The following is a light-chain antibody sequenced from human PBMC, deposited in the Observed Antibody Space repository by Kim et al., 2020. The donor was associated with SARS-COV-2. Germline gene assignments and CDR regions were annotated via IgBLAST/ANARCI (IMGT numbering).Light chain of an antibody. CDR1: QTVSDNF. CDR2: RAS. CDR3: QQYGRSPLYS. J-gene: IGKJ2*03. Sequence: SPGERATLSFRASQTVSDNFLAWYQQKPGQAPRLLVYRASSRATGITDRFSGGGSGTDFTLTINRLEPEDSAIYYCQQYGRSPLYSFGRGTKLEI. V-gene: IGKV3-20*01.